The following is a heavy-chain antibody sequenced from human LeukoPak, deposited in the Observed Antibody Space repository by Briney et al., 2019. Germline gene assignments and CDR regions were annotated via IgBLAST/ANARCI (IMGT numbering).Heavy chain of an antibody. CDR3: ARAGRVGNLSFDY. D-gene: IGHD1-14*01. CDR1: GGSFSGYY. J-gene: IGHJ4*02. CDR2: INHSGST. Sequence: PSETLSLTCAVYGGSFSGYYWSWIRQPPGKGLEWIGEINHSGSTNYNPSLKSRVTISVDTSKNQFSLKLSSVTAADTAVYYCARAGRVGNLSFDYWGQGTLVTVSS. V-gene: IGHV4-34*01.